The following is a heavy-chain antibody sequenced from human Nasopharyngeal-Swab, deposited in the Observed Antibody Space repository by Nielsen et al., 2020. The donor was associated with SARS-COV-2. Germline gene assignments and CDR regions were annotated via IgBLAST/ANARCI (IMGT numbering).Heavy chain of an antibody. CDR2: ISSSSSYI. CDR1: GFTFSSYS. Sequence: GGSLRLSCAASGFTFSSYSMNWVRQAPGKGLEWVSSISSSSSYIYYADSVKGRFTISRDNAKNSLYLQMNSLRAEDTAVYYCARTIAAAGPYGMDVWGQGTLVTVSS. V-gene: IGHV3-21*01. J-gene: IGHJ6*02. CDR3: ARTIAAAGPYGMDV. D-gene: IGHD6-13*01.